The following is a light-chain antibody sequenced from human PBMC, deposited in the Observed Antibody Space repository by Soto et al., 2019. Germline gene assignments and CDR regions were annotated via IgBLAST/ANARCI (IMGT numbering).Light chain of an antibody. CDR3: QLYDGHSVFT. Sequence: DLQMTQSPSTLSSSLGDSVTITCRGSQSISSWLAWYQQKPGKAPKLLIYDAYSLESGVPSRFSGSGSGTEFTLTISSLQPDDFATYYCQLYDGHSVFTFGGGTKVDIK. CDR1: QSISSW. V-gene: IGKV1-5*01. J-gene: IGKJ4*01. CDR2: DAY.